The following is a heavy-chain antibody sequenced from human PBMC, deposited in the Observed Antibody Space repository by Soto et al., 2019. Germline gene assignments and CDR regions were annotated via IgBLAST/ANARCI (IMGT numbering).Heavy chain of an antibody. V-gene: IGHV4-59*08. D-gene: IGHD4-17*01. J-gene: IGHJ4*02. CDR3: ARLNGDYAKFDY. CDR1: GGSISSYY. CDR2: IYYSGST. Sequence: QVQLQESGPGLVKPSETLSLTCTVSGGSISSYYWSWIRQPPGKGLEWIGYIYYSGSTNYNPSLKRRVTISVDTSKNQFSLKLSSVTAADPAVYYCARLNGDYAKFDYWGQGTLVSVSS.